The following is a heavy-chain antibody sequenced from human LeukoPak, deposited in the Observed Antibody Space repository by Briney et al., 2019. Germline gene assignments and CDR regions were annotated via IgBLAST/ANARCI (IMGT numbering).Heavy chain of an antibody. CDR1: GYTFTSYA. CDR3: ARDWGTGTTFYYFDY. CDR2: INTNTGNP. D-gene: IGHD1-7*01. V-gene: IGHV7-4-1*02. J-gene: IGHJ4*02. Sequence: ASVKVSCKASGYTFTSYAMNWVRQAPGQGLEWMGWINTNTGNPTYAQGFTGRLVFSLDTSVSTAYLQISSLKAEDTAVYYCARDWGTGTTFYYFDYWGQGTLVTVSS.